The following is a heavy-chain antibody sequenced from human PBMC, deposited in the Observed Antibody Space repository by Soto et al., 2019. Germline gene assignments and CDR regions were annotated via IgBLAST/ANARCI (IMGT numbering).Heavy chain of an antibody. V-gene: IGHV3-23*01. CDR3: AEAPPTVTTLVY. D-gene: IGHD4-17*01. J-gene: IGHJ4*02. CDR1: GFNFKSYA. Sequence: PGGSQRLSCAASGFNFKSYARSWVRQAPGKGLEWVSAISGSGGSTYYADSVKGRFTISRDNSKNTLFLQMNSLRAEDTAVYYCAEAPPTVTTLVYWGQGTLVTVSS. CDR2: ISGSGGST.